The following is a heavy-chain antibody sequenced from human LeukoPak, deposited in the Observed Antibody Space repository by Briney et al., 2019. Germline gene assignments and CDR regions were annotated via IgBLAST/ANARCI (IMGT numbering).Heavy chain of an antibody. CDR2: IIPIFGTA. Sequence: SVKFSCKASGGTFSSYAISWVRQAPGQGLEWMGGIIPIFGTANYAQKFQGRVTITADESTSTAYMELSSLRSEDTAVYYCARVYYYDSPPSWFDPWGQGTLVTVSS. J-gene: IGHJ5*02. CDR3: ARVYYYDSPPSWFDP. V-gene: IGHV1-69*13. D-gene: IGHD3-22*01. CDR1: GGTFSSYA.